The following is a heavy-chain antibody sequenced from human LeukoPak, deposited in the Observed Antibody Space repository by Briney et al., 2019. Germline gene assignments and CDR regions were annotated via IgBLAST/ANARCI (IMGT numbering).Heavy chain of an antibody. Sequence: EASVKVSCKASGGTFSSYAISWVRQAPGQGLEWMGRIIPILGIANYAQKFQGRVTITADKSTSTAYMELSSLRSEDTAVYYCARDLGYSSGSDYWGQGTLVTVSS. CDR1: GGTFSSYA. J-gene: IGHJ4*02. CDR2: IIPILGIA. D-gene: IGHD5-18*01. CDR3: ARDLGYSSGSDY. V-gene: IGHV1-69*04.